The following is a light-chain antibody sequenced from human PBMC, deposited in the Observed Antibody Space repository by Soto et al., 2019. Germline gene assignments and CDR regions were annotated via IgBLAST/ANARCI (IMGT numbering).Light chain of an antibody. CDR2: GAS. V-gene: IGKV3-20*01. Sequence: EIVLTQSPGTLSLSPGERATLSCRASQSVRSSYLAWYQQKPGQAPRLLIYGASSRTTGIPHRFSCSGSGTDFTLTISRQEPEDLAVYYCQQYGRSLSFGQRTRLEIK. CDR1: QSVRSSY. CDR3: QQYGRSLS. J-gene: IGKJ5*01.